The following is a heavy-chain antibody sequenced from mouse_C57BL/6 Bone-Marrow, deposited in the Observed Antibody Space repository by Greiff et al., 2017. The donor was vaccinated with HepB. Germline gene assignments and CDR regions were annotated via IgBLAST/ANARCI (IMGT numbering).Heavy chain of an antibody. CDR2: IHPRDGST. J-gene: IGHJ1*03. D-gene: IGHD1-1*01. V-gene: IGHV1-85*01. CDR3: ARVDYYGSSYFYWYFDV. CDR1: GYTFTSYD. Sequence: QVQLQQSGPELVKPGASVKLSCKASGYTFTSYDINWVKQRPGQGLEWIGWIHPRDGSTKYNEKFKGKATLTVDTSSSTAYMELHSLTSEDSAVYFCARVDYYGSSYFYWYFDVWGTGTTVTVSS.